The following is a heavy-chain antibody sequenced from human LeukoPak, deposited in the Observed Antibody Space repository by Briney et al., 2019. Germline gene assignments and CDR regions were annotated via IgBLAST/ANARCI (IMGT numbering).Heavy chain of an antibody. CDR2: ISYDGSNK. J-gene: IGHJ4*02. CDR3: AVIVVVPAAIWFDY. CDR1: GFTFSSYA. D-gene: IGHD2-2*02. Sequence: VGSLRLSCAASGFTFSSYAMHWVRQAPGKGLEWVAVISYDGSNKYYADSVKGRFTISRDNSKNTLYLQTNSLRAEDTAVYYSAVIVVVPAAIWFDYWGQGTLVTVSS. V-gene: IGHV3-30-3*01.